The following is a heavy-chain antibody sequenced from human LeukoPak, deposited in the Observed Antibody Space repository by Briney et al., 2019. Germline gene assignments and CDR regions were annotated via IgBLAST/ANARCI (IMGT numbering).Heavy chain of an antibody. V-gene: IGHV3-21*01. D-gene: IGHD2-21*02. CDR3: ARAYCGGDCPDSYYYYGMDV. CDR2: ISSSSSYI. J-gene: IGHJ6*02. CDR1: GFTFSSYS. Sequence: GGSLRLSCAASGFTFSSYSMNWVRQAPGKGLEWVSSISSSSSYIYYADSVKGRFTISRDNAKNSLYLQMNSLRAEDTAVYYCARAYCGGDCPDSYYYYGMDVWGQGTTVTVSS.